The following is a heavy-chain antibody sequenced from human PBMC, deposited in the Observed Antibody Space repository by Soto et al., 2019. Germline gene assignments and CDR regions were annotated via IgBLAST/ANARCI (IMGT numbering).Heavy chain of an antibody. CDR1: DDSINSVKYY. CDR3: ARLEGLATISYYFDF. V-gene: IGHV4-39*01. D-gene: IGHD3-9*01. J-gene: IGHJ4*02. Sequence: SETLSLTCSVSDDSINSVKYYWGWIHQPPGKGLEWIGSIYYRGIAYYNPSLQTRVTISLDKSKSQFSLKLNSVTAADSAVYFCARLEGLATISYYFDFWGPGALVTVSS. CDR2: IYYRGIA.